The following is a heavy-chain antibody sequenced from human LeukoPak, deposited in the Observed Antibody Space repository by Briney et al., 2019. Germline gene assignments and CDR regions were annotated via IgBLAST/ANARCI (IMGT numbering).Heavy chain of an antibody. Sequence: PSETLSLTCNVSGGSISSSSYYWGWIRQPPGKGLEWIGEINHSGSTNYNPSLKSRVTISVDTSKNQFSLKLSSVTAADTAVYYCARDKSRSIRRNWFDPWGQGTLVTVSS. CDR1: GGSISSSSYY. V-gene: IGHV4-39*07. CDR3: ARDKSRSIRRNWFDP. CDR2: INHSGST. D-gene: IGHD6-6*01. J-gene: IGHJ5*02.